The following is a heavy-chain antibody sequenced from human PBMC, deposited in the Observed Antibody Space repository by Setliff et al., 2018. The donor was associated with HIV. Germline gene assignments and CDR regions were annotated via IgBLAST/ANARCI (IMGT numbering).Heavy chain of an antibody. CDR1: GRSLSIYF. V-gene: IGHV4-34*01. D-gene: IGHD4-17*01. CDR2: IDHGGSP. Sequence: SETLSLTCAVYGRSLSIYFWTWIRQSPGKGLEWIGEIDHGGSPTYNPSFKSRVSISLDTANKQFSLTLNSLSLHMNNLKTEDTAVYYCRSPTVSTMTGSTVTAVDFWGQGTLVTVSS. CDR3: DTAVYYCRSPTVSTMTGSTVTAVDF. J-gene: IGHJ4*02.